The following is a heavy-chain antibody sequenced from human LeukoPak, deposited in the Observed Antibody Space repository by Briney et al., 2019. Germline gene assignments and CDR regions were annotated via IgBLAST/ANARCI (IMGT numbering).Heavy chain of an antibody. J-gene: IGHJ4*02. CDR2: INTNTGGT. D-gene: IGHD3-10*01. CDR1: EYTFTAYY. V-gene: IGHV1-2*02. CDR3: ARGPDLFRGVIPFDY. Sequence: ASVKGSCKTSEYTFTAYYIPWVRQAPGQGLKWLASINTNTGGTNFAQNFQGRVTMTSDTSISTAYMELSRLRSDDTAVYYCARGPDLFRGVIPFDYWGQGTLVTVYS.